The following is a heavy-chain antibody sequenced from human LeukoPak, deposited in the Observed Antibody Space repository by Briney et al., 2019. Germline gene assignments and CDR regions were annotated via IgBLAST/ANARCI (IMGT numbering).Heavy chain of an antibody. V-gene: IGHV3-53*01. CDR3: AKLRAVDTPPDAFDI. CDR1: GFTVSSNY. Sequence: GGSLRLSCAASGFTVSSNYMSWVRQAPGKGLEWVSVIYSGASIYYADSVKGRFTVSRDNSKNTLYLQMHSLRAEDTAVYYCAKLRAVDTPPDAFDIWGPGTMVTVSS. J-gene: IGHJ3*02. D-gene: IGHD6-19*01. CDR2: IYSGASI.